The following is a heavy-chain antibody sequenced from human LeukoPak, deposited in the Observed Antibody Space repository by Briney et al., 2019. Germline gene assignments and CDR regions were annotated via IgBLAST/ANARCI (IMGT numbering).Heavy chain of an antibody. V-gene: IGHV3-7*04. CDR2: INQDGSDK. CDR1: GFTFSSYW. Sequence: GGSLRLSCAASGFTFSSYWMSWVRQAPGKGLEWVANINQDGSDKYYVDSVKGRFTVSRDNAKNSLYLQMNSLRDEDTAVYYCGRDYYASNGLDVWGQGTTVTVSS. J-gene: IGHJ6*02. D-gene: IGHD3-10*01. CDR3: GRDYYASNGLDV.